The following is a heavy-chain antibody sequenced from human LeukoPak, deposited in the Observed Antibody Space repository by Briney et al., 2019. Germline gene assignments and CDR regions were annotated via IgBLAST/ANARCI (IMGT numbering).Heavy chain of an antibody. CDR3: ATRYCTIAACRASSHHCFDD. Sequence: GSLRPSCAASGITFSSYWMTWVRPAPGKGLGGVANINDGGSDANYVDSVKGRFTVSRDNAKNSLYLQLNSLRAEDTAVYYCATRYCTIAACRASSHHCFDDWGKGTTVIVSS. V-gene: IGHV3-7*01. CDR2: INDGGSDA. CDR1: GITFSSYW. D-gene: IGHD2-8*01. J-gene: IGHJ6*04.